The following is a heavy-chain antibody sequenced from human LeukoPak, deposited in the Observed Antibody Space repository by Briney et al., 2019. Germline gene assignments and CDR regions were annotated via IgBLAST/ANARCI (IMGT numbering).Heavy chain of an antibody. Sequence: PGGSLRLSCAASGFSISSSAMSWVRQAPGKGLEWVSLIVASSGSTFYADSVKGRFTISRDSSKNTLYLQMNSLRAEDMAVYYCAKGAYDYIEMGYFDYWGQGTLVTVSS. J-gene: IGHJ4*02. V-gene: IGHV3-23*01. D-gene: IGHD5-12*01. CDR2: IVASSGST. CDR3: AKGAYDYIEMGYFDY. CDR1: GFSISSSA.